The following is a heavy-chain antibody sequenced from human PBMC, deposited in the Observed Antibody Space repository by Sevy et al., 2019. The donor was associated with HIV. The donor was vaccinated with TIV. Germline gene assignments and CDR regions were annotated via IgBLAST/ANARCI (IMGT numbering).Heavy chain of an antibody. D-gene: IGHD1-26*01. CDR1: GGSISGTY. J-gene: IGHJ2*01. CDR2: FYSSGNT. V-gene: IGHV4-4*07. Sequence: SETLSLTCTVSGGSISGTYWTWIRQPAGKGLEWIGTFYSSGNTDYNPSPKSRVTMSVDTSKNQFSLNLSPVTAADTAVYYCARPSYTGSSFWYFDLWGRGTLVTVSS. CDR3: ARPSYTGSSFWYFDL.